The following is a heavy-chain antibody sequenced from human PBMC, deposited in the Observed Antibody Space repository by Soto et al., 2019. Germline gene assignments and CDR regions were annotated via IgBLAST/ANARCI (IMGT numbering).Heavy chain of an antibody. V-gene: IGHV4-59*01. CDR3: AGSGSSPYYYYYGMDV. J-gene: IGHJ6*02. CDR1: GGSISSYC. D-gene: IGHD3-10*01. CDR2: IYYSGST. Sequence: QVQLQESGPGLVKPSETLSLTCTVSGGSISSYCWSWIRQPPGKGLEWIGYIYYSGSTNYNPSLKRRVTIPVDTTKTQFPLKLSSVAAADTAVYYCAGSGSSPYYYYYGMDVWGQGTTVTVSS.